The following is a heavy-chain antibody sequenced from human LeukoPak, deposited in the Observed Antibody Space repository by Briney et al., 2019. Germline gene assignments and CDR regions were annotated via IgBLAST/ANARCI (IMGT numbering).Heavy chain of an antibody. D-gene: IGHD6-13*01. CDR1: GFTFSDYA. J-gene: IGHJ4*02. V-gene: IGHV3-23*01. CDR3: ARDRSSSSDY. CDR2: LSGSGAGT. Sequence: GGSLRLSCAASGFTFSDYALGWVRQAPGRGLEWVATLSGSGAGTYYSDSVQGRFTISRDNSKRTLFLQMNSLRAEDTAVYYCARDRSSSSDYWGQGTLVTVSS.